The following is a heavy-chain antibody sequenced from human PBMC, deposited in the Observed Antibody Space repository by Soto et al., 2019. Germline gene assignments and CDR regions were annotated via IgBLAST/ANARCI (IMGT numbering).Heavy chain of an antibody. CDR1: GRTFSSYS. J-gene: IGHJ6*02. V-gene: IGHV1-69*02. CDR2: ITPVLGIA. D-gene: IGHD6-19*01. CDR3: ARGGAVAGGPNLQRYYYGMDG. Sequence: QVQLVQSGAEVKKPGSSVKVSCEASGRTFSSYSIIWVRQAPGQGLEWMGRITPVLGIANYAQKFQGRVTITADKSTSTAYMDLSSLTCEDTAVYYCARGGAVAGGPNLQRYYYGMDGWGQGNTVTVSS.